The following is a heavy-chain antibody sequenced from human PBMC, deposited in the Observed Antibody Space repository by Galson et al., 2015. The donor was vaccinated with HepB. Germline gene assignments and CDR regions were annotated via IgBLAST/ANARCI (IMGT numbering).Heavy chain of an antibody. CDR1: KFTFSSYG. J-gene: IGHJ6*02. V-gene: IGHV3-33*01. CDR3: ARSVYQLPPPERFAMDG. Sequence: SLRLSCAASKFTFSSYGMHWVRQAPGKGLEWVAFIWYDGSKESYADSVKGRFTISRDNSKNTLYLQMNSLRVEDTAIYYCARSVYQLPPPERFAMDGWGQGTTFTVS. D-gene: IGHD2-2*01. CDR2: IWYDGSKE.